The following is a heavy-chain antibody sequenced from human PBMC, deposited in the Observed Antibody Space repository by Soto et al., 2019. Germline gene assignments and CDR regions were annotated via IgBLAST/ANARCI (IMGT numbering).Heavy chain of an antibody. J-gene: IGHJ5*02. CDR3: SRRAPEGFDP. CDR2: MSYSGST. Sequence: NPSETLSLTCTVSGGSISKSSYYWVWIRQPPGKGLEWVGSMSYSGSTYYNPSLKSQVAISVDTSKNQLSLQVSSVTAADTAVYYCSRRAPEGFDPWGQGTLVTVSS. V-gene: IGHV4-39*01. CDR1: GGSISKSSYY.